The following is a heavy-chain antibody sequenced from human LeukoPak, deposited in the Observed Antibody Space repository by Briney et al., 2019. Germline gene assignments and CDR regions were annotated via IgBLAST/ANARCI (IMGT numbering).Heavy chain of an antibody. J-gene: IGHJ6*03. CDR1: GYTFTGYY. D-gene: IGHD3-3*02. CDR3: ASGRTIFYYYMDV. CDR2: IKPNSGDT. V-gene: IGHV1-2*02. Sequence: GASVKVSCKAFGYTFTGYYLHWVRQAPGQGLEWMGWIKPNSGDTNYTQKFQGRVTMTRDTSISTVYMELSRLRSDDTAVYFCASGRTIFYYYMDVWGKGTTVTVSS.